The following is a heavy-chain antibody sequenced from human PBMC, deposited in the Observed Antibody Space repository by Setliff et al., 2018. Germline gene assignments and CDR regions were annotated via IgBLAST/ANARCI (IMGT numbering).Heavy chain of an antibody. CDR3: ARSSAPIKRDYMDV. Sequence: GGSLRLSCAASGFTFSSYWMSWVRQAPGKGLEWVANINQDGSEKYYVDSVRGRFTISRDNAKNSLYLQMNSLRADDAAVYYCARSSAPIKRDYMDVWGKGTTVTVSS. CDR1: GFTFSSYW. D-gene: IGHD2-2*02. J-gene: IGHJ6*03. CDR2: INQDGSEK. V-gene: IGHV3-7*01.